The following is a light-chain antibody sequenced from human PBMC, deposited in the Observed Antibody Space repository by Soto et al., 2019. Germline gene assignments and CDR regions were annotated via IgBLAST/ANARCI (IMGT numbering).Light chain of an antibody. CDR2: DAS. V-gene: IGKV1-33*01. CDR3: QQYDNLLT. CDR1: QDISNY. Sequence: DIQMTQSPSSLSASVGDRVTITCQASQDISNYLNWYQQKPGKAPKLLIYDASNLETGVPSRFSGSGDRTDFTFTISSLQPEDIATYYCQQYDNLLTFGGGTKVEIK. J-gene: IGKJ4*01.